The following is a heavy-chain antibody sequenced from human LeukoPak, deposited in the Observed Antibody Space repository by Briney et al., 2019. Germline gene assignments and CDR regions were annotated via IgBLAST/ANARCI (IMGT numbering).Heavy chain of an antibody. D-gene: IGHD3-10*01. CDR3: ARGAYYSYDY. CDR2: ISSDGSTT. CDR1: GFTFSTYR. J-gene: IGHJ4*02. Sequence: GGSLRLSCAASGFTFSTYRMHWVRQAPEKGLVWVSHISSDGSTTRYADSVRGRFTISRDNAKNTLYLQINSLRAEDTAVYYCARGAYYSYDYWGQGTLVTVSS. V-gene: IGHV3-74*01.